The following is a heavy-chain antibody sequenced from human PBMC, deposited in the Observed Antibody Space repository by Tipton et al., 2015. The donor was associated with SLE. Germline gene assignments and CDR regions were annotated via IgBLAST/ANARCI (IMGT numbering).Heavy chain of an antibody. CDR2: IYYTGSS. J-gene: IGHJ4*02. D-gene: IGHD3-16*01. CDR3: ARSMLTTKRVFDY. V-gene: IGHV4-59*02. Sequence: TLSLTCTVSGGSVSPYYWNWSRQSPGTGLEWIGYIYYTGSSNHNPPPKGRVPRSVDTTKNQFSLGVNSVTAADTAVYYCARSMLTTKRVFDYWGQGTLVTVS. CDR1: GGSVSPYY.